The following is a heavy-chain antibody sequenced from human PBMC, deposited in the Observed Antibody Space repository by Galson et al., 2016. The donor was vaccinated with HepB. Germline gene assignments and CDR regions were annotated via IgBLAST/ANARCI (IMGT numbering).Heavy chain of an antibody. CDR3: ARDASNSYRWFDP. D-gene: IGHD1-1*01. CDR1: GYTFTTYY. J-gene: IGHJ5*02. Sequence: SVKVSCKASGYTFTTYYLHWVRQAPGQGLEWMGIIDPSGGSTNYAQKFQGRVILTSDTSTSTVYMELNNLRSDDTAVYYCARDASNSYRWFDPWGQGTLVTVSS. CDR2: IDPSGGST. V-gene: IGHV1-46*01.